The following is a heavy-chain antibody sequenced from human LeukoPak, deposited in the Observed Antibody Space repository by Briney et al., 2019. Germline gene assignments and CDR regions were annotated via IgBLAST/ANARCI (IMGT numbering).Heavy chain of an antibody. CDR1: GGTFSSYA. J-gene: IGHJ4*02. V-gene: IGHV1-69*05. CDR2: IIPIFGTA. Sequence: SVKVSCKASGGTFSSYAISWVRQAPGQGLEWMGRIIPIFGTANYAQKFQGRVTITTDESTSTAYMELSSLRSEDTAVYYCARVTYYDSSGYSYWGQGTLVTVSS. D-gene: IGHD3-22*01. CDR3: ARVTYYDSSGYSY.